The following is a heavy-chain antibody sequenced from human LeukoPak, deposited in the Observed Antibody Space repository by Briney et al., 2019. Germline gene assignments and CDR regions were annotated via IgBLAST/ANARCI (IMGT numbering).Heavy chain of an antibody. Sequence: PGGSLRLSCAASGFAFSSYWMYWVRQPPGKGLMWVSRINFDGSEVTYADSVKGRFTVSRDNAKNTLYLQMGSLRVEGTAVYYCARDLREHDYWGQGTLVTVSS. CDR3: ARDLREHDY. D-gene: IGHD1/OR15-1a*01. J-gene: IGHJ4*02. V-gene: IGHV3-74*01. CDR1: GFAFSSYW. CDR2: INFDGSEV.